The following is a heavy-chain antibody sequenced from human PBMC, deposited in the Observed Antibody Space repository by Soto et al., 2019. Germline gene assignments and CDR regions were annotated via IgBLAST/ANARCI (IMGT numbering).Heavy chain of an antibody. Sequence: GGSLSLSCAASGFTFSSYAMHWVRQAPGKGLEWVAVISYDGSNKYYADSVKGRFTISRDNSKNTLYLQMNSLRAEDTAVYYCARATIAVRPSDYWGKGTLVTVSS. D-gene: IGHD6-6*01. CDR2: ISYDGSNK. V-gene: IGHV3-30-3*01. CDR1: GFTFSSYA. CDR3: ARATIAVRPSDY. J-gene: IGHJ4*02.